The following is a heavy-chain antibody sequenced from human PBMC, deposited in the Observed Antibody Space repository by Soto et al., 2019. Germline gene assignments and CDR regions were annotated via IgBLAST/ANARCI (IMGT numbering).Heavy chain of an antibody. CDR3: ARGEDIVVVVAAPGGPNWFDT. Sequence: SETLSLTCAVYGGSFSGYYWSWIRQPPGKGLEWIGEINHSGSTNYNPSLKSRVTISVDTSKNQFSLKLSSVTAADTAVYYCARGEDIVVVVAAPGGPNWFDTWGQGTLVTVSS. CDR2: INHSGST. V-gene: IGHV4-34*01. J-gene: IGHJ5*02. D-gene: IGHD2-15*01. CDR1: GGSFSGYY.